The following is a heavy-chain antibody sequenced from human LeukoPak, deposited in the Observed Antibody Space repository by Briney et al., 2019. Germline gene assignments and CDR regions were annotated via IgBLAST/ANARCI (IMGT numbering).Heavy chain of an antibody. J-gene: IGHJ4*02. D-gene: IGHD3-22*01. CDR1: GFTVSSNY. CDR2: IYSGGST. V-gene: IGHV3-53*01. CDR3: ARGGDISGSPFYY. Sequence: GGSLRLSCAASGFTVSSNYMNWVRQAPGKGLEWVSFIYSGGSTYYADSAKGRSTIPRANSKNDLYLQISGLRAEDTSVYYSARGGDISGSPFYYWGKGATVTV.